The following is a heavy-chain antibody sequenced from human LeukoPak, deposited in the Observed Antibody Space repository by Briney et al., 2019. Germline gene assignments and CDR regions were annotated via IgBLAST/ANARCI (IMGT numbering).Heavy chain of an antibody. CDR3: AKVGNNWDFDY. J-gene: IGHJ4*02. CDR1: GFTFGSYA. D-gene: IGHD1-1*01. V-gene: IGHV3-30*18. Sequence: GGSLRLSCAASGFTFGSYAMHWVRQAPGKGLERVALISYDGSNKYYADSVKGRFIISRDNSKNTLYLQMNSLRAEDTAVYYCAKVGNNWDFDYWGQGTLVTVSS. CDR2: ISYDGSNK.